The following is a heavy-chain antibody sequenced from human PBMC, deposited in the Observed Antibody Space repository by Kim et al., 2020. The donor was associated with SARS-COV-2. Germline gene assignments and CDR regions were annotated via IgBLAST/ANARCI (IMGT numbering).Heavy chain of an antibody. J-gene: IGHJ5*02. Sequence: DCVKGRFTVSWDNTKNTLYLQMNSLRAEDTAVYYCAKKGRGYSSSSWFDPWGQGTLVTVSS. D-gene: IGHD6-6*01. V-gene: IGHV3-23*01. CDR3: AKKGRGYSSSSWFDP.